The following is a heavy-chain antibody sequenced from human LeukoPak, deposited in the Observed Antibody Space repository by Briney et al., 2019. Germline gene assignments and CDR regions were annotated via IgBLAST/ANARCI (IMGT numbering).Heavy chain of an antibody. D-gene: IGHD1-26*01. J-gene: IGHJ6*02. CDR1: GGSISSYY. CDR2: IYTSGST. V-gene: IGHV4-4*07. Sequence: PSETLSLTCTVSGGSISSYYWSWIRQPAGKGLEWIGRIYTSGSTNYNPSLKSRVTMSVDTSKNQFSLKLSSVTAADTAVYYCARDRWELLSYGMDVWGQGTTVTVSS. CDR3: ARDRWELLSYGMDV.